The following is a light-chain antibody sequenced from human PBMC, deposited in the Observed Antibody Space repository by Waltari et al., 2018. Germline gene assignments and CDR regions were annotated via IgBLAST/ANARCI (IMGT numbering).Light chain of an antibody. CDR3: QQYNHWPFT. Sequence: TQYPAPLSASPGERATPACRASQSVSTNLARYQQKPGQPPRLLIYGASTRATGIPARFSGSGSATEFTLTITSLQSEDFAVYYCQQYNHWPFTFGPGTKVDVK. V-gene: IGKV3-15*01. J-gene: IGKJ3*01. CDR1: QSVSTN. CDR2: GAS.